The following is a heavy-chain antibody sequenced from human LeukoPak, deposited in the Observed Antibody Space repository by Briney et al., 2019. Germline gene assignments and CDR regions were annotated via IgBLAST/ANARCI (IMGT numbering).Heavy chain of an antibody. J-gene: IGHJ6*02. V-gene: IGHV3-23*01. CDR3: ARAPYYDSSGRNYYYYGMDV. D-gene: IGHD3-22*01. Sequence: GGSLRLSCAASGFTFKNYAMNWVRQSPGQGLEWVSTISGDAVTSWYADSVKGRFTVSRDNSKNIVFLQMNNLRAEDTAVYYCARAPYYDSSGRNYYYYGMDVWGQGTTVTVSS. CDR2: ISGDAVTS. CDR1: GFTFKNYA.